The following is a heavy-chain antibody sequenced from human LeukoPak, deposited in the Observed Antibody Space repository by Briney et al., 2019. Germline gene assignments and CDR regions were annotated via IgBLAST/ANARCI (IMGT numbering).Heavy chain of an antibody. CDR1: GFTFSTYW. CDR2: MNNDGSIR. D-gene: IGHD1-1*01. CDR3: ARDQLEPSRWFDY. J-gene: IGHJ4*02. Sequence: GGSLRLSCAASGFTFSTYWMHWVRQAPGKGLVWVSRMNNDGSIRDYADSVKGRFTISRDNAKNTLYLQMNSLRVEDTAVYYCARDQLEPSRWFDYWGQGTLVTVTS. V-gene: IGHV3-74*01.